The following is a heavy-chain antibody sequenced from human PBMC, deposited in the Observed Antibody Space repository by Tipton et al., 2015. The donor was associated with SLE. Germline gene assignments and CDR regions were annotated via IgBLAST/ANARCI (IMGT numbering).Heavy chain of an antibody. CDR1: GFTFSYYN. D-gene: IGHD3-10*01. J-gene: IGHJ2*01. CDR3: ARDRGPEGSGWYFDL. Sequence: VQLVQSGGGVVQSGTSLRLSCTASGFTFSYYNMNWVRQAPGEGLEWVSSISSTGIYIYNADSLKGRFTISRDNAKNSLYLQMNSLRAEDTAVYYCARDRGPEGSGWYFDLWGRGTLVTVSS. CDR2: ISSTGIYI. V-gene: IGHV3-21*03.